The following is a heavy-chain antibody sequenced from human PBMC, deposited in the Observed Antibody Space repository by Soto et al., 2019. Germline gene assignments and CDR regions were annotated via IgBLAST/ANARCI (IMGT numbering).Heavy chain of an antibody. V-gene: IGHV1-3*01. Sequence: ASVKVSCKASGYTFTSYGISWVRQAPGQGLEWMGWINAGNGNTKYSQKFQGRVTITRDTSASTAYMELSSLRSEDTAVYYCAREDYDFWSGYSQYYYYMDVWGKGTTVTVSS. CDR1: GYTFTSYG. CDR3: AREDYDFWSGYSQYYYYMDV. CDR2: INAGNGNT. D-gene: IGHD3-3*01. J-gene: IGHJ6*03.